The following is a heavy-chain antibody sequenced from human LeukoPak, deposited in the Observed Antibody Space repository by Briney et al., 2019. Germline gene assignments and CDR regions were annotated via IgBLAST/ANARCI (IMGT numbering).Heavy chain of an antibody. V-gene: IGHV2-70*11. CDR1: GFSLSTSGMC. Sequence: SGPTLVNPTQTLTLTCTFSGFSLSTSGMCVSWIRQPPGKALEWLARIDWDDDKYYSTSLKTRLTISKDTSKNQVVLTMTNMDPVDTATYYCARQTMIFDRPGFDYWGQGTLVTVSS. D-gene: IGHD3-22*01. CDR3: ARQTMIFDRPGFDY. CDR2: IDWDDDK. J-gene: IGHJ4*02.